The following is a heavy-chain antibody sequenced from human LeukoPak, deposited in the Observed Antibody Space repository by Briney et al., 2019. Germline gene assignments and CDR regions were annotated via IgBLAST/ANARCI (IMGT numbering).Heavy chain of an antibody. CDR1: GDSISSGDYY. J-gene: IGHJ5*02. CDR3: ATHSSGWSGWFDP. CDR2: IYYSGST. V-gene: IGHV4-39*01. Sequence: PSQTLSLTCTVSGDSISSGDYYWGWIRQPPGKGLEWIGSIYYSGSTYYNPSLKSRVTISVDTSKNQFSLKLSSVTAADTAVYYCATHSSGWSGWFDPWGQGTLVTVSS. D-gene: IGHD6-19*01.